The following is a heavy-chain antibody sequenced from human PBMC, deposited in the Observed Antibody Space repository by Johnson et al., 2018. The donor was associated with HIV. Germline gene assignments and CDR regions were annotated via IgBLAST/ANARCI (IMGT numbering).Heavy chain of an antibody. D-gene: IGHD4-11*01. CDR1: GFTVSSNY. J-gene: IGHJ3*02. CDR3: ARVPYSNYPEAFDI. V-gene: IGHV3-53*01. Sequence: VHLVESGGGLIQPGGSLRLSCAASGFTVSSNYMSWVRQAPGKGLEWVSVIYSGGSTYYADSVKGRFTISRDNSKNTLYLQMNSLRAEDTAVYYCARVPYSNYPEAFDIWGQGTMVTVSS. CDR2: IYSGGST.